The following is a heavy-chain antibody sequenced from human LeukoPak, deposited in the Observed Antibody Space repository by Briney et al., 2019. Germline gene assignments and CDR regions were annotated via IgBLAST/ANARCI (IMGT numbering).Heavy chain of an antibody. CDR1: GYTFTGYY. Sequence: ASVKVSCKASGYTFTGYYMHWVRQAPGQGREWMGWINPNSGGTNYAQKFQGRVTMTRDTSISTAYMELSRLGSDDTAVYYCARGDSSGYYYVWFDYWGQGTLVTVSS. D-gene: IGHD3-22*01. CDR3: ARGDSSGYYYVWFDY. CDR2: INPNSGGT. J-gene: IGHJ4*02. V-gene: IGHV1-2*02.